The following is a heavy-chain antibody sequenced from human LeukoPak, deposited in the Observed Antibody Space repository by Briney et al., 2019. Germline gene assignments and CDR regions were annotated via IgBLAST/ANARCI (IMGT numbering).Heavy chain of an antibody. V-gene: IGHV3-30*03. CDR2: ISYDGSNK. CDR1: GFTFSSYG. CDR3: ARVRSGQNFDY. D-gene: IGHD1-26*01. Sequence: GGSLRLSCAASGFTFSSYGMHWVRQAPGKGLEWVAVISYDGSNKYYADSVKGRFTISRDNAKNSLYLQMNSLRAEDTAVYYCARVRSGQNFDYWGQGTLVTVSS. J-gene: IGHJ4*02.